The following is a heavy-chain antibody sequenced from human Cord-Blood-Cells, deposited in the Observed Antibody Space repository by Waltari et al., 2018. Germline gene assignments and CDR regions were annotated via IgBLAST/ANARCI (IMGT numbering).Heavy chain of an antibody. Sequence: QVQLVESGGGVVQPGRSRRLSCAASGFTFSSYAMHWVRQAPGKGLEWVAGISYDGSNKYYADSVKGRFTISRDNSKNTLYLQMNSLRAEDTAVYYCAREDYWGQGTLVTVSS. CDR2: ISYDGSNK. CDR1: GFTFSSYA. CDR3: AREDY. V-gene: IGHV3-30-3*01. J-gene: IGHJ4*02.